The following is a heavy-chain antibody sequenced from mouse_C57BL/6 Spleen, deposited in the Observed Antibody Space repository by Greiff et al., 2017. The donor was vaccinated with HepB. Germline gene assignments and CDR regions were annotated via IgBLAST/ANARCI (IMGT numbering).Heavy chain of an antibody. D-gene: IGHD2-3*01. CDR1: GYSFTGYY. J-gene: IGHJ1*03. CDR2: INPSTGGT. V-gene: IGHV1-42*01. Sequence: EVKLHQSGPELVKPGASVKISCKASGYSFTGYYMNWVKQSPEKSLEWIGEINPSTGGTTYNQKFKAKATLTVDKSSSTAYMQLKSLTSEDSAVYYCARGYDGYSWYFDVWGTGTTVTVSS. CDR3: ARGYDGYSWYFDV.